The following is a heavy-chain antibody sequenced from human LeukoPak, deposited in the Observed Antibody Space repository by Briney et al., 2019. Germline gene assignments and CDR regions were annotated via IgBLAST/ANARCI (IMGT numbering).Heavy chain of an antibody. CDR1: GFTFSDYY. J-gene: IGHJ4*02. Sequence: GGSLRLSCAASGFTFSDYYMSWIRQAPGKGLEWVSHISSSGSTIYYADSVKGRFTISRDNAKNSLYLQMNSLRAEDTAVYYCARDSVPAAIVDYWGQGTLVTVSS. V-gene: IGHV3-11*01. CDR3: ARDSVPAAIVDY. D-gene: IGHD2-2*01. CDR2: ISSSGSTI.